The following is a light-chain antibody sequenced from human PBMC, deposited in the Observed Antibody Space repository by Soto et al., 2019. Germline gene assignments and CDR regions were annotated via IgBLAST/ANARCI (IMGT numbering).Light chain of an antibody. V-gene: IGKV1-5*03. J-gene: IGKJ1*01. Sequence: DIQLTQSPSTLSAAVGDRVTITCRASRSIINWLAWYQQKSGKGPKLLIYKASNLQTGVPSRFSGSGYGTEFTLAIRSLQPDDVATYYCQQYSDHWTFGQGPKVEIK. CDR1: RSIINW. CDR2: KAS. CDR3: QQYSDHWT.